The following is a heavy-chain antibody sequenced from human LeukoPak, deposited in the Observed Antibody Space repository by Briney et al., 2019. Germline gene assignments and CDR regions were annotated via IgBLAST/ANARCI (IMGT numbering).Heavy chain of an antibody. D-gene: IGHD3-9*01. J-gene: IGHJ4*02. CDR1: GGTFSSYA. CDR3: ARGSSGTGYYNVGY. V-gene: IGHV1-69*13. CDR2: IIPIFGTA. Sequence: ASVKVSCKASGGTFSSYAIGWVRQAPGQGLECMGGIIPIFGTANYAQKFQGRVTITADESTSTAYMELSSLRSEDTAVYYCARGSSGTGYYNVGYWGQGTLVTVSS.